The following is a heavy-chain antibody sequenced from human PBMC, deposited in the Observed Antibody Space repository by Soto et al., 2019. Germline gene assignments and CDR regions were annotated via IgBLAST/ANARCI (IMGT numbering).Heavy chain of an antibody. V-gene: IGHV3-23*01. J-gene: IGHJ6*01. CDR1: LFTFSSYA. Sequence: PGGCLGLSCAASLFTFSSYAIGWVRQAPGKGLEWVSAISGSGGSTYYADSVKGRFTISRDNSKNTLYLQMNSLRAEDTAVYYCPNLYGDYANYYGMDVWGQGTTVTVSS. D-gene: IGHD4-17*01. CDR2: ISGSGGST. CDR3: PNLYGDYANYYGMDV.